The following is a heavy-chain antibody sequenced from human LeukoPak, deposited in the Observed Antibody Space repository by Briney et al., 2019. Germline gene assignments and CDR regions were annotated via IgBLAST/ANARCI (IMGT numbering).Heavy chain of an antibody. V-gene: IGHV1-18*01. CDR2: ISAYNGNT. CDR3: AKDPGSIAARPNDY. CDR1: GYTFTSYG. Sequence: GASVKVSCKASGYTFTSYGISWVRQAPGQGLEWMGWISAYNGNTNYAQKLQGRVTMTTDTSTSTAYMELRSLRSDDTAVYYCAKDPGSIAARPNDYWGQGTLVTVSS. D-gene: IGHD6-6*01. J-gene: IGHJ4*02.